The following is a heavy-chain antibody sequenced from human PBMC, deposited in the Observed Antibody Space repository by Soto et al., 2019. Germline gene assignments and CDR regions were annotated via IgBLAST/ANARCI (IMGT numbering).Heavy chain of an antibody. CDR1: GGTVASSHW. Sequence: GTLSLSCGVSGGTVASSHWWSCVRQAPGGGLEWIGNVYHTGDTNFNPSLQSRVTISVDKSNNQFSLRLNSLTAADTAVYFCAREIVTAGGNNYFDPWGPGTLVTVSS. V-gene: IGHV4-4*01. J-gene: IGHJ5*02. D-gene: IGHD2-21*02. CDR2: VYHTGDT. CDR3: AREIVTAGGNNYFDP.